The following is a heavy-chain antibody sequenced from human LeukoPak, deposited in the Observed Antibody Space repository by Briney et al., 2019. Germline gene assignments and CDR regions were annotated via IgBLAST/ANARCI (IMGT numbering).Heavy chain of an antibody. J-gene: IGHJ6*03. CDR1: GGTFSSYA. D-gene: IGHD5-18*01. CDR3: ARGDTAMVTDYYYMDV. V-gene: IGHV1-69*05. Sequence: SSVKVSCKASGGTFSSYAISWVRQAPGQGLEWMGRIIPIFGTANYAQKFQGRVTITTDESTSTAYMELSSLRSEDTAVYYCARGDTAMVTDYYYMDVWGKGTTVTVSS. CDR2: IIPIFGTA.